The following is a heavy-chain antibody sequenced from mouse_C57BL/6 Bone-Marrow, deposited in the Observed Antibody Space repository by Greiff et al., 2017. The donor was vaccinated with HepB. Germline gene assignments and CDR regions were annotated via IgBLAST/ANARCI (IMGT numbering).Heavy chain of an antibody. CDR1: GYTFTDYY. CDR2: IYPGSGNT. CDR3: ARLLRGYFDY. D-gene: IGHD1-1*01. V-gene: IGHV1-76*01. J-gene: IGHJ2*01. Sequence: QVQLQQSGAELVRPGASVKLSCKASGYTFTDYYINWVKQRPGQGLEWIARIYPGSGNTYYNEKFKGKATLTAEKSSSTAYMQLSSLTSEDSAVYFCARLLRGYFDYWGQGTTLTVSS.